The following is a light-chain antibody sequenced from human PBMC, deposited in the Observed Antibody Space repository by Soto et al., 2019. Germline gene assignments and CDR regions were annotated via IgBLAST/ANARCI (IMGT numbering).Light chain of an antibody. CDR1: QDVSFW. CDR3: QRSNTCVT. J-gene: IGKJ4*01. V-gene: IGKV1D-12*01. Sequence: QSSVSASVGYRVTIPCRASQDVSFWLAWYQQRPGQAPKLLVYTATTLQSGVPSRFSGSGSGTHFTLTTNCLQPEDFATYYCQRSNTCVTFGGGTKVDI. CDR2: TAT.